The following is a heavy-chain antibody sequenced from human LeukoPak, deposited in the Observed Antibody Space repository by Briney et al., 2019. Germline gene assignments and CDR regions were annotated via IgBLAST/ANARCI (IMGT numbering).Heavy chain of an antibody. CDR1: GFTFSTYW. Sequence: GGSLRLSCEASGFTFSTYWMKWVRQAPGKGLEWVAVIWYDGSNKYYADSVKGRFTISRDKSKNTLYLQMNSLRAEDTAVYYCARIGDGYNPLIDYWGQGTLVTVSS. CDR3: ARIGDGYNPLIDY. J-gene: IGHJ4*02. D-gene: IGHD5-24*01. V-gene: IGHV3-33*08. CDR2: IWYDGSNK.